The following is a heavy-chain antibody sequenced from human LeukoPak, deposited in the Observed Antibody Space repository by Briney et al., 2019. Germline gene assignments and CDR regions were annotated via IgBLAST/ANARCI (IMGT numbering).Heavy chain of an antibody. CDR2: ISSSSSTI. V-gene: IGHV3-48*04. J-gene: IGHJ4*02. D-gene: IGHD3-22*01. CDR3: AREFYYYDSSGYLSDY. CDR1: GFTFSSYS. Sequence: GGSLRLSCAASGFTFSSYSMNWVRQAPGKGLEWVSYISSSSSTIYCADSVKGRFTISRDNAKNSLYLQMNSLRAEDTAVYYCAREFYYYDSSGYLSDYWGQGTLVTVSS.